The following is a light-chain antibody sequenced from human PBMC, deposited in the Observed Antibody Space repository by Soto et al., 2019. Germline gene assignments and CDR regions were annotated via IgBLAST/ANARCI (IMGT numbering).Light chain of an antibody. V-gene: IGKV1-5*03. CDR2: KAS. Sequence: DIQMTQSPSTLSASVGDRITITCRASQSISSWLAWNQQKPGKAPKLLIYKASSLQSGVPSGFSGSGSGTEVNISISSLQPNDFATYYCQQYKSYSSTFGRGTMVEIK. J-gene: IGKJ4*02. CDR1: QSISSW. CDR3: QQYKSYSST.